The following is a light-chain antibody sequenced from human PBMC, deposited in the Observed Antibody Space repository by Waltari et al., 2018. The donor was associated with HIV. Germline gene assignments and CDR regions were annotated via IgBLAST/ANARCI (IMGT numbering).Light chain of an antibody. V-gene: IGLV3-1*01. CDR1: KPGHKL. Sequence: SYELTQPPSVSVSPGQTASITCSGTKPGHKLAFWYQQRPGQSTVWVMYQDSRRPSGVPERFSDSNSGNTATLTISGTQAMDEADYYCQAWGSSPVFGGGTKLTVL. CDR2: QDS. J-gene: IGLJ2*01. CDR3: QAWGSSPV.